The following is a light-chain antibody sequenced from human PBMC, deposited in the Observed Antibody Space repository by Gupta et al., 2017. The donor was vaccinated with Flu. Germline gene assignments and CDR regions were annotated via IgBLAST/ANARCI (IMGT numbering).Light chain of an antibody. V-gene: IGKV3-11*01. CDR2: DAS. CDR3: QQRSNWRT. CDR1: QSVSSY. J-gene: IGKJ4*01. Sequence: SPATLSLSPGERATLSCRASQSVSSYLAWYQQKPGQAPRLLIYDASNRATGIPARFSGSGSGTDFTLTISSLEPEDFAVYYCQQRSNWRTFGGGTKVEIK.